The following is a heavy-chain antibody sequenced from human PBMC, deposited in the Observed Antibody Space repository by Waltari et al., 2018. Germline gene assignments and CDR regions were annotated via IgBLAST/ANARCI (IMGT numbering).Heavy chain of an antibody. Sequence: QLQLQESGPALVRPSATFSLSCTVPGGSVSSPAYYWRWVRQSPGKGLEWIETIYYSGSTSYNPSLKSRVTISIDTSKNQLSLELTSVTAADTAIYYCASHLWYRDLSRVAFDFWGQGTLVAVSS. CDR3: ASHLWYRDLSRVAFDF. CDR1: GGSVSSPAYY. D-gene: IGHD3-10*01. J-gene: IGHJ4*02. V-gene: IGHV4-39*07. CDR2: IYYSGST.